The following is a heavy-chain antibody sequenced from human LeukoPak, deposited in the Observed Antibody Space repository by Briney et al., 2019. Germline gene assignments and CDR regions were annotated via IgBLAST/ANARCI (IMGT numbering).Heavy chain of an antibody. CDR3: ARAPKQWPYSFDY. CDR2: IYSGGST. CDR1: GFTVSSNY. Sequence: RGSLRLSCAASGFTVSSNYMSWVRQAPGKGLEWVSVIYSGGSTYSADSVKGRFTISRDNSKNTLYLQMNSLRAEDTAVYYCARAPKQWPYSFDYWGQGTLVTVSS. V-gene: IGHV3-53*01. D-gene: IGHD6-19*01. J-gene: IGHJ4*02.